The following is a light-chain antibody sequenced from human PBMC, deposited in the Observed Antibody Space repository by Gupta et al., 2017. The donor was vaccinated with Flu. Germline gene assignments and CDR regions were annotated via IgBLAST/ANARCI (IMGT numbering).Light chain of an antibody. CDR2: GAS. CDR1: QSVSRY. CDR3: HQRSTWPIT. J-gene: IGKJ5*01. V-gene: IGKV3-11*01. Sequence: EIVLTQSPVTLSLSPGERVTLSCRASQSVSRYLAWYQQKPGQAPRLLIDGASNTATGIPARFSGSGSGTDFTLTITTLESEDFAVYYCHQRSTWPITFGQGTRLEIK.